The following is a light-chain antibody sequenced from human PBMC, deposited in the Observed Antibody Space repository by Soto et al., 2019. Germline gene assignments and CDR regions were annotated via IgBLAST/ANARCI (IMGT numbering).Light chain of an antibody. CDR2: DAS. V-gene: IGKV1-5*01. CDR3: QQYNSYSPPT. J-gene: IGKJ1*01. CDR1: QSISSW. Sequence: DIQMTQSPSTLSASVGDRVTITCRASQSISSWLAWYQQKPGKAPKLLIYDASSLESGVPSRFSGSGSGTEFTLTISSPQPDDFATYYCQQYNSYSPPTFGQGTKVEIK.